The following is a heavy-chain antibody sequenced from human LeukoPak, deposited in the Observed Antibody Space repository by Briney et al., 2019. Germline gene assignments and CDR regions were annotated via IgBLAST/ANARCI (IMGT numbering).Heavy chain of an antibody. J-gene: IGHJ6*02. CDR1: GFTFSSYW. V-gene: IGHV3-7*03. D-gene: IGHD3-16*01. Sequence: GSLRLSCAASGFTFSSYWMNWARQAPGKGLEWVASINHNGNVNYYVDSVKGRFTISRDNAKNSLYLQMSNLRAEDTAVYFCARGGGLDVWGQGAAVTVSS. CDR2: INHNGNVN. CDR3: ARGGGLDV.